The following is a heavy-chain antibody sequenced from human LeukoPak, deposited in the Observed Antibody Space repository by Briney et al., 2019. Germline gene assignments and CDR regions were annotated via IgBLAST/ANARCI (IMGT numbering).Heavy chain of an antibody. D-gene: IGHD6-19*01. CDR1: GGSFSGYY. Sequence: KPSETLSLTCAVYGGSFSGYYWSWIRQPPGKGLEWIGYIYYSGSTNYNPSLKSRVTISVDTSKNQFSLKLSSVTAADTAVYYCARDLAGPMDVWGKGTTVTVSS. V-gene: IGHV4-59*01. CDR2: IYYSGST. J-gene: IGHJ6*03. CDR3: ARDLAGPMDV.